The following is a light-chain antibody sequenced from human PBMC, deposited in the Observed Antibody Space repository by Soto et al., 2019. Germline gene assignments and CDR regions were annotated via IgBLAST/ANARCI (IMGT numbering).Light chain of an antibody. Sequence: QSVLTQPASVSGSPGQSITISCTGTSSDVGSYNLVSWYQQHPGKAPKLMIYEGSKRPSGVSNRFSGSKSGNTASPTISGLQAEDEADYYCCSYAGSSTLYVVFGGGTKLTVL. J-gene: IGLJ2*01. CDR3: CSYAGSSTLYVV. CDR2: EGS. V-gene: IGLV2-23*01. CDR1: SSDVGSYNL.